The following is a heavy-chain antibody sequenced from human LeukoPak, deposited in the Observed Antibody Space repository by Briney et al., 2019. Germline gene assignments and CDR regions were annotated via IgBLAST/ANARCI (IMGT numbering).Heavy chain of an antibody. Sequence: SETLSLTCTISGGSISPHYRSWIRQPPGKGLEWIGYIYYSGSTNYNPSLKSRVTISVDTSKNQFSLKLTSVTAADTAVYFCARGGSYYDSWGQGTLVTVSS. CDR1: GGSISPHY. CDR2: IYYSGST. V-gene: IGHV4-59*11. J-gene: IGHJ4*02. CDR3: ARGGSYYDS. D-gene: IGHD3-10*01.